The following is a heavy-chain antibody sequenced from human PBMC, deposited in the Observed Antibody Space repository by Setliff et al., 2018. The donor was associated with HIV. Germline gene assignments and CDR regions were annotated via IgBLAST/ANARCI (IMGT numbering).Heavy chain of an antibody. V-gene: IGHV4-34*01. Sequence: SETLSLTCAVYGGSFSDHYWTWICQPPQKSLEWIGEINHSGDTNYNPSLKSRVTISVDTSKNQFSLKLSSVTAADTAVYYCARVGDYYDSSGYYSVLDVFDIWGQGTMVTGS. CDR3: ARVGDYYDSSGYYSVLDVFDI. CDR1: GGSFSDHY. J-gene: IGHJ3*02. CDR2: INHSGDT. D-gene: IGHD3-22*01.